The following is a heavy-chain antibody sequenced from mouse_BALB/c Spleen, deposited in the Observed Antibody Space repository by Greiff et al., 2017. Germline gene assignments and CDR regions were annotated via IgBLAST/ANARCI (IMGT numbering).Heavy chain of an antibody. CDR1: GFTFSSYA. CDR2: ISSGGST. V-gene: IGHV5-6-5*01. D-gene: IGHD1-1*01. CDR3: ARRAGGFILDY. J-gene: IGHJ2*01. Sequence: EVKLMESGGGLVKPGGSLKLSCAASGFTFSSYAMSWVRQTPEKRLEWVASISSGGSTYYPDSVKGRFTISRDNARNILYLQMSSLRSEDTAMYYCARRAGGFILDYWGQGTTLTVSS.